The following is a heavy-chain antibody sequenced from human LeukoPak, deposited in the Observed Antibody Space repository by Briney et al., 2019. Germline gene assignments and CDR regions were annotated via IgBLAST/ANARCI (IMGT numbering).Heavy chain of an antibody. J-gene: IGHJ4*02. Sequence: GGSLRLSCTVSGFTVTSNSMSWVRQAPGKGLEWVSFIYSGSTHYSDSVKGRFTISRDNSKNTLYLQTNSLRAEDTAVYYCARGVGLTQGGTFDYWGQGTLVTVSS. V-gene: IGHV3-53*01. D-gene: IGHD1-26*01. CDR1: GFTVTSNS. CDR3: ARGVGLTQGGTFDY. CDR2: IYSGST.